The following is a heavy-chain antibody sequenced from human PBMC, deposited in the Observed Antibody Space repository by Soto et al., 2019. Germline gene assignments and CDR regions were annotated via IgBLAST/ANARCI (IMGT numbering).Heavy chain of an antibody. D-gene: IGHD5-12*01. CDR2: ISGSGGST. CDR3: ATTWMWDYYYMDV. Sequence: GGSLRLSCAASGFTFSSYAMSWVRQTPGKGLEWVSAISGSGGSTYYADSVKGRFTISRDNSKNTLYLQMNSLRAEDTAVYYCATTWMWDYYYMDVWGKGTTVTVSS. V-gene: IGHV3-23*01. CDR1: GFTFSSYA. J-gene: IGHJ6*03.